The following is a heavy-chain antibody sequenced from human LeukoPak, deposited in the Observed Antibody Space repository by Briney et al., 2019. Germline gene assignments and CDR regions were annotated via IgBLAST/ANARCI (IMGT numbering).Heavy chain of an antibody. Sequence: GGSLRLSCAASGFTISNNYMNWVRQPPGKGLEWVSLIYSGGDTYYADSVKGRFTISRDHSKNTLYLQMKSLRVEDTAVYYCARDPPAVRTNTYAWGQGTLVTVSS. J-gene: IGHJ5*02. CDR3: ARDPPAVRTNTYA. V-gene: IGHV3-66*01. CDR1: GFTISNNY. D-gene: IGHD1-7*01. CDR2: IYSGGDT.